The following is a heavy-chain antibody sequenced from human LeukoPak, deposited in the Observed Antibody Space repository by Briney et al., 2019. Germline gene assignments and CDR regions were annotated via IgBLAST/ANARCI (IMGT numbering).Heavy chain of an antibody. CDR2: ISSSSSYI. D-gene: IGHD3-22*01. Sequence: GGSLRLSCAASGFTFSSYSMNWVRQAPGKGLEWVSSISSSSSYIYYADSVKGRFTISRDNAKNSLYLQMNSLRAEDTAVYYCARAANTYYDSSGSAFDIWGQGTMVTVSS. J-gene: IGHJ3*02. CDR1: GFTFSSYS. V-gene: IGHV3-21*01. CDR3: ARAANTYYDSSGSAFDI.